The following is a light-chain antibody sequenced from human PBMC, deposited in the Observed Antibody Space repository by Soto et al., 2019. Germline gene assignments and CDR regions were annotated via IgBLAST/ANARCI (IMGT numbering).Light chain of an antibody. Sequence: SPPASVCGSPGQSITISCTGTISDVGGYNYVSWSQQHPGKAPKLLISEVSNRPSGVSNRFSGYKYGNTAPLTISGLQADDEADYYCSSYTASSTLLFGTGTKVT. CDR2: EVS. CDR3: SSYTASSTLL. J-gene: IGLJ1*01. V-gene: IGLV2-14*03. CDR1: ISDVGGYNY.